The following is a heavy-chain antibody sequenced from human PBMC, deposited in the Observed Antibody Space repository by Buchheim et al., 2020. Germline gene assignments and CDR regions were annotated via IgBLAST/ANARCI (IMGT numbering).Heavy chain of an antibody. J-gene: IGHJ4*02. V-gene: IGHV3-30*18. CDR3: VKDRYCPSPSCPTDY. CDR1: GVSIDTYG. Sequence: VQLVESGGGVVQPGRSLRLSCAVSGVSIDTYGMHWVRQAPGKGLEWVAVISNDGSTKDYADSVKGRFTISRDNSKNALYLQMNSLRPEDTAVYYCVKDRYCPSPSCPTDYWGQGTL. CDR2: ISNDGSTK. D-gene: IGHD2-2*01.